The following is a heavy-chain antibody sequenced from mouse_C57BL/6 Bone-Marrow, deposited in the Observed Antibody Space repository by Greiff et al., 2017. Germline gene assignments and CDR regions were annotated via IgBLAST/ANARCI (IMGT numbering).Heavy chain of an antibody. Sequence: QVQLQQPGAELVMPGASVKLSCKASGYTFTSYWMHWVKQRPGQGLEWIGEIDPSDSYTNYNQKFKGKSTLTVDKYSSTAYMQLSSLTSEDSAVYDCADGYYAMDYWGQGTSVTVSS. J-gene: IGHJ4*01. CDR2: IDPSDSYT. CDR3: ADGYYAMDY. D-gene: IGHD2-3*01. V-gene: IGHV1-69*01. CDR1: GYTFTSYW.